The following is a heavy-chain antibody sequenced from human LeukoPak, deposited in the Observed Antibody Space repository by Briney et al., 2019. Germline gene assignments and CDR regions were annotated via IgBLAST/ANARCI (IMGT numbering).Heavy chain of an antibody. CDR1: GFSVSNNY. Sequence: GRSLRLSCAVSGFSVSNNYMSWVRQAPGKGLEWVSVIYSGGSTYYADSVKGRFTISRDNSKNTVYLQMNSLRAEDTAVYYCARDGLDSSGYWGQGALVTVSS. CDR2: IYSGGST. V-gene: IGHV3-66*01. D-gene: IGHD3-22*01. J-gene: IGHJ4*02. CDR3: ARDGLDSSGY.